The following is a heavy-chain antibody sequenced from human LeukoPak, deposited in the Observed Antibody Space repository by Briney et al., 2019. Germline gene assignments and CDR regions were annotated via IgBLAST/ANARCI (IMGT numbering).Heavy chain of an antibody. D-gene: IGHD2-15*01. CDR1: GFTFSSAW. J-gene: IGHJ5*01. CDR2: INTDGSRT. Sequence: GGSLRLSCAAAGFTFSSAWMHWARQAPGKGLGWVSRINTDGSRTEHADSVKGRFTISRDNAKDTLYLQMSSLRAEDTAVYYCVRGFGGRTDSWGQGAEVTVST. V-gene: IGHV3-74*03. CDR3: VRGFGGRTDS.